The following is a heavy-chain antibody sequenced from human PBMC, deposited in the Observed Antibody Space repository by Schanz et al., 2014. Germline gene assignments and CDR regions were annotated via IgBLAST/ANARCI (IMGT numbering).Heavy chain of an antibody. D-gene: IGHD2-21*01. V-gene: IGHV3-33*06. CDR3: AKGQGAVINNWYFDL. CDR2: IWFDGTNK. CDR1: GFTVSNYG. J-gene: IGHJ2*01. Sequence: VQLVESGGGVVRPGGSLRLSCAASGFTVSNYGLVWVRQAPGKGLEWLAVIWFDGTNKYNADSVKGRFTISRDNSMNTLSLQMNGLSADDTAIYYGAKGQGAVINNWYFDLWGRGTLVTVSS.